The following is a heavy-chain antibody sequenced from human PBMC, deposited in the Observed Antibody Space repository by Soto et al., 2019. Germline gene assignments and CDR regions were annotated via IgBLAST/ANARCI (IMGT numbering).Heavy chain of an antibody. J-gene: IGHJ6*03. D-gene: IGHD3-10*01. CDR3: ARLLLWFGELLTYYMDF. CDR2: IYYSGST. CDR1: GGSISSYY. V-gene: IGHV4-59*01. Sequence: SETLSLTCTVSGGSISSYYWSWIRQPPGKGLEWIGYIYYSGSTNYNPSLKSRVTISVDTSKNQFSLKLSSVTAADTAVYYCARLLLWFGELLTYYMDFWGKGTTVTVSS.